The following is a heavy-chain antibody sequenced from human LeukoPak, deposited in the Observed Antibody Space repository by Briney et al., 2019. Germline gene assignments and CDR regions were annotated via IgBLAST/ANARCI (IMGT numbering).Heavy chain of an antibody. D-gene: IGHD3-22*01. V-gene: IGHV4-30-2*02. CDR1: GGSISSGGYS. CDR2: IYHSGST. Sequence: SETLSLTCAVSGGSISSGGYSWSWIRQPPGKGLEWIGYIYHSGSTYYNPSLKSRVTISVDTSKNQFSLKLSSVTAADTAVYYCASSYYYDSSGYFRWGQGTLVTVSS. J-gene: IGHJ4*02. CDR3: ASSYYYDSSGYFR.